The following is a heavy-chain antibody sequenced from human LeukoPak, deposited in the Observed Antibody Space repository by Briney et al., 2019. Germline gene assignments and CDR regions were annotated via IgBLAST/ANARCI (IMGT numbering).Heavy chain of an antibody. J-gene: IGHJ4*02. CDR1: GFTFTIYS. CDR2: ISSTSSTI. Sequence: PGGSLRLSCAASGFTFTIYSMNWVRQAPGKGLEWVSYISSTSSTIYYADSVKGRFSIPRDNAKNSLYLQMNSLRAEDTAVYYCARDYYDSSGYYYGGYWGQGTLVTVSS. CDR3: ARDYYDSSGYYYGGY. V-gene: IGHV3-48*04. D-gene: IGHD3-22*01.